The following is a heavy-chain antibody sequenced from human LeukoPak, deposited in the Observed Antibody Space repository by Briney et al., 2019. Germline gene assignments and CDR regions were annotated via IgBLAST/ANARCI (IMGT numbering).Heavy chain of an antibody. CDR3: AGSGYSSSWLDY. D-gene: IGHD6-13*01. Sequence: PSETLSLTCTVSGGSISSSSYYWGWIRQPPGKGLEWIGSIYYSGSTYYNPSLKSRVTISVDTSKNQFSLKLSSVTAADTAVYYCAGSGYSSSWLDYWGQGTLVTVSS. J-gene: IGHJ4*02. CDR1: GGSISSSSYY. V-gene: IGHV4-39*01. CDR2: IYYSGST.